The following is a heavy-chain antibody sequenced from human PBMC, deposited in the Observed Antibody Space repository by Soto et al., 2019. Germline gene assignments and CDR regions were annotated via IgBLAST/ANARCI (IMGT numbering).Heavy chain of an antibody. V-gene: IGHV3-23*01. CDR3: AKTSFGLQH. D-gene: IGHD3-10*01. J-gene: IGHJ1*01. Sequence: EEQLLESGGGLVQPGGSLRLSCAASGFTFSSYAMSWVRQAPGKGLEWVSVISGSGGTAYYADSVKGRFTISRDNSKNTLYLQMNSLSAEDTAVYYCAKTSFGLQHWGQGTLVTVSS. CDR1: GFTFSSYA. CDR2: ISGSGGTA.